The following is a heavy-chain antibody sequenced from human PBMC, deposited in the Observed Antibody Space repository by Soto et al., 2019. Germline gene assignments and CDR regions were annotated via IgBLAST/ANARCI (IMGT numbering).Heavy chain of an antibody. J-gene: IGHJ4*02. CDR2: IKEDGSES. Sequence: EVQLVESGGDLVQPGGSLRLSCAASGFTFSTQWMSWVRQAPGKGLEWVANIKEDGSESYYADSVKGRFTISRDNAKNSLYLQMNGLRVEDTALYYCAKDVRWGQGTLVTVSS. CDR1: GFTFSTQW. V-gene: IGHV3-7*05. CDR3: AKDVR.